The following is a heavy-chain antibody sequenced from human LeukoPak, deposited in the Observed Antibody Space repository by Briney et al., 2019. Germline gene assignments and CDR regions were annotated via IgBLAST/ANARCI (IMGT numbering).Heavy chain of an antibody. J-gene: IGHJ4*02. CDR3: ARDVDATTASDC. CDR2: IDPSGGST. D-gene: IGHD4-11*01. V-gene: IGHV1-46*01. Sequence: ASVKVSCKASGYTFTSSYMHWVRQAPGQGLEWMGIIDPSGGSTTYAQKFQGRVTMTRDTSTSTVYMELSSLRSEDTAVYYCARDVDATTASDCWGQGTLVTVSS. CDR1: GYTFTSSY.